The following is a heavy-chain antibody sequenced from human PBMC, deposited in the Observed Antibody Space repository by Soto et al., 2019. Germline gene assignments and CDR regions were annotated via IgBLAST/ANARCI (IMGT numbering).Heavy chain of an antibody. CDR1: GFTFSSYG. D-gene: IGHD6-19*01. V-gene: IGHV3-33*01. CDR3: ARAGSGGSGWYPNYFDY. CDR2: IWYDGSNK. Sequence: QVQLVESGGGVVQPGRSLRLSCAASGFTFSSYGMHWVRQAPGKGLEWVAVIWYDGSNKYYADSVKGRFTISRDNSKNTLYLQMNSLRAEDTAVYYCARAGSGGSGWYPNYFDYWGQGTLVTVSS. J-gene: IGHJ4*02.